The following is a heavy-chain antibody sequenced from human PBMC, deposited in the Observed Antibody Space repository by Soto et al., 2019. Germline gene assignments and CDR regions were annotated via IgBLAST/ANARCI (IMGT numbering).Heavy chain of an antibody. CDR2: INESGST. V-gene: IGHV4-34*01. J-gene: IGHJ4*02. CDR3: ARGSGIVALPGELEDVNYDY. CDR1: GQSFSGHS. D-gene: IGHD1-1*01. Sequence: QVQLQQWGAGLVKPSETLSLSCAVYGQSFSGHSWAWIRQSPGKGLEWIGEINESGSTYYNPSLNSRVTISADTSKTQFSLKLSSVSAADTAVYFCARGSGIVALPGELEDVNYDYWGQGTLVNVSS.